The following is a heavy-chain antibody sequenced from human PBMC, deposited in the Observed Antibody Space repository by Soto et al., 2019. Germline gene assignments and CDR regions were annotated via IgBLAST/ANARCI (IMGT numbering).Heavy chain of an antibody. CDR3: ARVYYYGSGSWEPYYYYYMDV. D-gene: IGHD3-10*01. Sequence: GGSLRLSCAASGFTFSSYSMNWVRQAPGKGLEWVSSISSSSSYIYYADSVKGRFTISRDNAKNSLYLQMNSLRAEDTAVYYCARVYYYGSGSWEPYYYYYMDVWGKGTTVTVSS. J-gene: IGHJ6*03. V-gene: IGHV3-21*01. CDR1: GFTFSSYS. CDR2: ISSSSSYI.